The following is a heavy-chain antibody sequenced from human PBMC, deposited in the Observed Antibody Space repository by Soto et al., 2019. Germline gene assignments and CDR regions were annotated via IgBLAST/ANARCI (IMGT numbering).Heavy chain of an antibody. CDR1: GGSISSYF. CDR2: VYYTGTT. V-gene: IGHV4-59*01. J-gene: IGHJ4*02. Sequence: QVQLQESGPGLLKPSETLSLTCTVSGGSISSYFYIWVRQPPGKGLEWIGSVYYTGTTDYNPSLKSRVTISVYPSKTQFSLHLRSVTAADTAVYYCARDLAAVPRAFDYWGRGTLVTVSS. CDR3: ARDLAAVPRAFDY. D-gene: IGHD6-13*01.